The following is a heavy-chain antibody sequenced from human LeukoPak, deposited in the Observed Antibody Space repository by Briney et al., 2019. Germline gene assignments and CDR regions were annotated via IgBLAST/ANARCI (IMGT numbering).Heavy chain of an antibody. J-gene: IGHJ4*02. D-gene: IGHD6-19*01. CDR1: GYTFTGYY. CDR3: ARGSRTVAGILGY. V-gene: IGHV1-2*02. Sequence: VASVKVSCKASGYTFTGYYMHWVRQAPGQGLEWMGWINPNSGGTNYAQKFQGRVTMTRDTSISTAYMELSRLRSDDTAVYYCARGSRTVAGILGYWGQGTLVTVSS. CDR2: INPNSGGT.